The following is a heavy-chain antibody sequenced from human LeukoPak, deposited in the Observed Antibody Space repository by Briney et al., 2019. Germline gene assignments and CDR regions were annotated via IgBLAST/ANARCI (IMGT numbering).Heavy chain of an antibody. J-gene: IGHJ5*02. Sequence: ASVKVSCKASGYTFTSYDINWVRQATGQGLEWMGWMNPNSGNTGYAQKFQGRVTMTRNASISTAYMELSSLRSEDTAVYYCARQPGSGSIEERFDPWGQGTLVTVSS. V-gene: IGHV1-8*01. D-gene: IGHD2-15*01. CDR2: MNPNSGNT. CDR1: GYTFTSYD. CDR3: ARQPGSGSIEERFDP.